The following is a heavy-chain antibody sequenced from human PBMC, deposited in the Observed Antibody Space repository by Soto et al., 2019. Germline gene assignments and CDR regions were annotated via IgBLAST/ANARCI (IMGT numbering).Heavy chain of an antibody. V-gene: IGHV1-2*04. J-gene: IGHJ4*02. CDR1: GYTFTGYY. D-gene: IGHD3-16*01. CDR3: ARERGWGPLGYFDY. CDR2: INPNSGGT. Sequence: QVQLVQSGAEVKKPGASVKVSCKASGYTFTGYYMHWVRQAPGQGLEWMGWINPNSGGTNYAQKFQGWVTMTRDTSISTADMELSRLRSDDTAVYYCARERGWGPLGYFDYWGQGTLVTVSS.